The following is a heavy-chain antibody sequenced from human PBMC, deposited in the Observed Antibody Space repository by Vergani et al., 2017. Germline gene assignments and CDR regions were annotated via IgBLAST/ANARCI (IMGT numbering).Heavy chain of an antibody. Sequence: QVQLVQSGAEVKKPGASVKVSCKVSGYTLTELSMHWVRQAPGKGLEWMGGFDPEDGETIYAQKFQGRVTITADKSTSTAYMELSSLGSEDTAVYYCASHQLLSGWFDPWGQGTLVTVSS. CDR2: FDPEDGET. CDR1: GYTLTELS. D-gene: IGHD2-2*01. V-gene: IGHV1-24*01. J-gene: IGHJ5*02. CDR3: ASHQLLSGWFDP.